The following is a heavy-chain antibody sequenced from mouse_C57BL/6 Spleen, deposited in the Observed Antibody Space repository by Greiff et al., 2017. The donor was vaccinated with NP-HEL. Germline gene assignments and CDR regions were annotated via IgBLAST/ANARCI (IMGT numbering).Heavy chain of an antibody. CDR3: AREDYYGSSYFDY. CDR2: IYPGSGST. CDR1: GYTFTSYW. J-gene: IGHJ2*01. V-gene: IGHV1-55*01. D-gene: IGHD1-1*01. Sequence: VQLKQPGAELVKPGASVKMSCKASGYTFTSYWITWVKQRPGQGLEWIGDIYPGSGSTNYNEKFKSKATLTVDTSSSTAYMQLSSLTSEDSAVYYCAREDYYGSSYFDYWGQGTTLTVSS.